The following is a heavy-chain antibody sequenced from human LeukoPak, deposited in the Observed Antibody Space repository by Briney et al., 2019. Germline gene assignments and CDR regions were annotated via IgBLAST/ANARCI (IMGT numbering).Heavy chain of an antibody. CDR2: ISGSGGST. CDR1: GLTFSSYA. D-gene: IGHD3-22*01. V-gene: IGHV3-23*01. J-gene: IGHJ4*02. CDR3: AKAGPGSSGYYYQFDY. Sequence: GGSLRLSCAASGLTFSSYAMSWVRQAPGKGREWVSAISGSGGSTYYADSVKGRFTISRDNSKNTLYLQMNSLRAEDTAVYYCAKAGPGSSGYYYQFDYWGQGTLVTVSS.